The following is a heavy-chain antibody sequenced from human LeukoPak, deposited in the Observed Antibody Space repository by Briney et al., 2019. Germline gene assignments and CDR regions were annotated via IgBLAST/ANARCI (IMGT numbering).Heavy chain of an antibody. D-gene: IGHD2-15*01. CDR3: AKDAGTYCSGGSCYWFDY. Sequence: GASVKVSCKASGYTFTGYYMHWVRQAPGQGLEWMGWVNLNSGGTNYAQKFQGRVTMTRDTSITTAYMELSRLRSDDTAVYYCAKDAGTYCSGGSCYWFDYWGQGTLVTVSS. CDR2: VNLNSGGT. CDR1: GYTFTGYY. J-gene: IGHJ5*01. V-gene: IGHV1-2*02.